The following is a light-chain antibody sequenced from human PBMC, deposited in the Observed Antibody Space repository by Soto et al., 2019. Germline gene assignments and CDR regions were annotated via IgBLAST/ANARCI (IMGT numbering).Light chain of an antibody. CDR1: SSDIGGYNY. CDR3: SSFTSTSTVL. Sequence: QSALTQPASVSGSLGQSITISCTGTSSDIGGYNYVSWYQQYPGKAPKVMIFEVSKRPSGVSNRFSGSKSGNMASLTISGLQAEDEGDYHCSSFTSTSTVLLGGGTKLTVL. J-gene: IGLJ2*01. V-gene: IGLV2-14*01. CDR2: EVS.